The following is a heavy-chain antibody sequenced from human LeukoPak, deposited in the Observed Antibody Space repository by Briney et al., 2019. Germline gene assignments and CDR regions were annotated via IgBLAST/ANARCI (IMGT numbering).Heavy chain of an antibody. D-gene: IGHD7-27*01. J-gene: IGHJ3*02. V-gene: IGHV5-51*01. CDR3: ARSRAPGAADAFDI. CDR2: IYPGDSDT. Sequence: KPGESLKISCKDSGYSFTSYWIGWVRQMPGKGLEWMGIIYPGDSDTRYSPSFQGQVTISADKSINTAYLQWSSLKAPDTAMYYCARSRAPGAADAFDIWGQGTMVTVSS. CDR1: GYSFTSYW.